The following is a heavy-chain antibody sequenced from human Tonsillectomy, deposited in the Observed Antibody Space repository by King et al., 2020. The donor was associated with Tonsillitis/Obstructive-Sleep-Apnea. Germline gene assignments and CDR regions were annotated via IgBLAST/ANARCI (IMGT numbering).Heavy chain of an antibody. J-gene: IGHJ4*02. CDR3: ARGSGDGYNSYDY. Sequence: EVQLVESGGGLVKPGGSLRLSCAASGFTFSSYSMNWVRQAPGKGLEWVSSISSSSSYIYYADSVKGRFTISRDNAKNSLYLQMNSLRVEDTAVYYCARGSGDGYNSYDYWGQGTLVTVSS. D-gene: IGHD5-24*01. CDR1: GFTFSSYS. V-gene: IGHV3-21*01. CDR2: ISSSSSYI.